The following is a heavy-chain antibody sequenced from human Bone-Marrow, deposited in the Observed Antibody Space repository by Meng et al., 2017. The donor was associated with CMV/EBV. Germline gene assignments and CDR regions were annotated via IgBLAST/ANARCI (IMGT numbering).Heavy chain of an antibody. D-gene: IGHD2-2*01. CDR3: ASTHPRGREIAIVVVPAAYDAFDI. CDR1: GYTFTGYY. J-gene: IGHJ3*02. CDR2: INPNSGGT. V-gene: IGHV1-2*02. Sequence: ASVKVSCKASGYTFTGYYMHWVRQAPGQGLEWMGWINPNSGGTNYAQKFQGRVTMTRDTSISTAYMELSRLRSDDTAVYYCASTHPRGREIAIVVVPAAYDAFDIWGQGTMVTVSS.